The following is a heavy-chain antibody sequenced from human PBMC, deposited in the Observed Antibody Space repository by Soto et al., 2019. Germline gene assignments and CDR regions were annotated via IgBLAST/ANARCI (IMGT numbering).Heavy chain of an antibody. CDR3: ARGGIASAGTGFNSFDP. CDR1: GGTFSSYA. CDR2: IIPIFGTA. V-gene: IGHV1-69*12. J-gene: IGHJ5*02. Sequence: QVQLVQSGAEVKKPGSSVKVSCKASGGTFSSYAISWVRQAPGQGLEWMGGIIPIFGTANYAQKFQGRVTIIAXXSXSXXYRELCSLRSEDTAVYYCARGGIASAGTGFNSFDPWGQGTLVTVSS. D-gene: IGHD6-13*01.